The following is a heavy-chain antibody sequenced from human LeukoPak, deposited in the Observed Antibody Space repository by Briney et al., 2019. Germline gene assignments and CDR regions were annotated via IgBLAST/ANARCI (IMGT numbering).Heavy chain of an antibody. D-gene: IGHD2-15*01. CDR3: ARDPLGGGSYYYDY. CDR1: GGSISSRNYY. CDR2: TYFTGST. J-gene: IGHJ4*02. V-gene: IGHV4-39*07. Sequence: SETLSLTCTVSGGSISSRNYYWGWIRQPPGKGLEWIGSTYFTGSTYYNPSLKSRVSISVDTSKNQFSLKLSSVTAADTAVYYCARDPLGGGSYYYDYWGQGTLVTVSS.